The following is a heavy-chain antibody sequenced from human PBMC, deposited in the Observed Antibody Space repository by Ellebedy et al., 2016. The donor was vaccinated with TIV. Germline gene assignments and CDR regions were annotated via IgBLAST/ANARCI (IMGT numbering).Heavy chain of an antibody. Sequence: GESLKISCAASGFTFSSYAMSWVRQAPGKGLEWVSAISGSGGSTYYADSVKGRFTISRDNSKNTLYLQMNSLRAEDTAVYYCAARVVAARDYWGQGTRVTVSS. CDR2: ISGSGGST. CDR3: AARVVAARDY. D-gene: IGHD2-15*01. J-gene: IGHJ4*02. V-gene: IGHV3-23*01. CDR1: GFTFSSYA.